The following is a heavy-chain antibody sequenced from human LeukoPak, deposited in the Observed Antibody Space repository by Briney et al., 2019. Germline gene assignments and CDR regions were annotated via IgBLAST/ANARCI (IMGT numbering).Heavy chain of an antibody. V-gene: IGHV4-59*08. CDR1: GGSVSRYS. Sequence: SETLSLTCTVSGGSVSRYSWSWIRQPPGKGLEWVGYISYSGSTKYNPSLKSRVTISVDTSKKQFSLRLSSVTAADTAVHYCARLVGPTMDAFDIWGQGTMVTVSS. J-gene: IGHJ3*02. CDR3: ARLVGPTMDAFDI. CDR2: ISYSGST. D-gene: IGHD1-26*01.